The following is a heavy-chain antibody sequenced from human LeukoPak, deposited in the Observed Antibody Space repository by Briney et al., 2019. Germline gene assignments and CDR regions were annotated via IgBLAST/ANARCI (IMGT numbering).Heavy chain of an antibody. J-gene: IGHJ4*02. Sequence: PGGSLRLSCEASGFTFGSYAMYWVRQAPGKGLEWIAGIFGSGGSAHYADSPKGRFTISRDNSKNTVYLQINSLRAEDTAVYYCGKTTTGYSSGQKPAWPVDYWGQGTLVTVSS. CDR1: GFTFGSYA. CDR3: GKTTTGYSSGQKPAWPVDY. CDR2: IFGSGGSA. V-gene: IGHV3-23*01. D-gene: IGHD6-19*01.